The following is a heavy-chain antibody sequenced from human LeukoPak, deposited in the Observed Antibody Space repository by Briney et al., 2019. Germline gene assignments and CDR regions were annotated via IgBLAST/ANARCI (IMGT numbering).Heavy chain of an antibody. CDR2: IYYSGST. D-gene: IGHD3-10*01. V-gene: IGHV4-30-4*01. CDR1: GGSISSGAYY. Sequence: PSETLSLTCTVSGGSISSGAYYWGWIRQPPGKGLEWIGYIYYSGSTYYNPSLKSRVTISVDTSKNQFSLKLSSVTAADTAVYYCARDQDLWFGENYGMDVWGQGTTVTVSS. CDR3: ARDQDLWFGENYGMDV. J-gene: IGHJ6*02.